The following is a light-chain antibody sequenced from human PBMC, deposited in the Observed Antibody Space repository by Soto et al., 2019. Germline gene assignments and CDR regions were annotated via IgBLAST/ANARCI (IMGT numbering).Light chain of an antibody. Sequence: QAVVTQPPSVSGAPGQRVTISCTGSSSNIGAGYDVQWYQQLPETAPKLLIYGNNNRPSGVPDRFSGSKSGTSASLAITGLQAEDEADYYCQSYDSSLSVVVFGGGTKVTVL. V-gene: IGLV1-40*01. J-gene: IGLJ2*01. CDR2: GNN. CDR3: QSYDSSLSVVV. CDR1: SSNIGAGYD.